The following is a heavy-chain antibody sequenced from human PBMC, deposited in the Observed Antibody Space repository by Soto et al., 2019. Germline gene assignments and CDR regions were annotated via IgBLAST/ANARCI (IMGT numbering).Heavy chain of an antibody. CDR1: GFSFGTYS. CDR2: LSDSVGTT. Sequence: GGSLRLSCAVSGFSFGTYSVNWVRQAPGMGLEWVSGLSDSVGTTHYAYSVKGRFTISRDKSKNTLYLQMNNLRAEDTAVYYCAKHWIGGRIQSPFDLWGQGTQVTVSS. D-gene: IGHD2-2*03. V-gene: IGHV3-23*01. CDR3: AKHWIGGRIQSPFDL. J-gene: IGHJ4*02.